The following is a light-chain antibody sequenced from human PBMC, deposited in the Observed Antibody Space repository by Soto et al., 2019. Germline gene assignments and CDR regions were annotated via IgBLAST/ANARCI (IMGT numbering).Light chain of an antibody. V-gene: IGLV2-14*01. J-gene: IGLJ2*01. CDR2: DVS. Sequence: QSALTQPASVSGSPGQSITISCTGTSSDVGGYNYVSWYQQHPGKAHKLMIYDVSNRPAGVSNRFSGSKSGNTACLTISGLQAEDEADYYCSSYTSSSTLVVFGGGTKLTVL. CDR3: SSYTSSSTLVV. CDR1: SSDVGGYNY.